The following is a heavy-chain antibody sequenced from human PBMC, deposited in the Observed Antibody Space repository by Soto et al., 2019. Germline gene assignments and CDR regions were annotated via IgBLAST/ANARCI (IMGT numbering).Heavy chain of an antibody. J-gene: IGHJ5*02. V-gene: IGHV4-34*01. D-gene: IGHD3-22*01. Sequence: PSETLSLTCAVYGGSFSGYYWSWIRQPPGKGLEWIGEINHSGSTNYNPSLKSRVTISVDTSKNQFSLKLSSVTAADTAVYYCARGPYYYDSSGYYRIRRYNWFDPWGQGTLVTVSS. CDR3: ARGPYYYDSSGYYRIRRYNWFDP. CDR1: GGSFSGYY. CDR2: INHSGST.